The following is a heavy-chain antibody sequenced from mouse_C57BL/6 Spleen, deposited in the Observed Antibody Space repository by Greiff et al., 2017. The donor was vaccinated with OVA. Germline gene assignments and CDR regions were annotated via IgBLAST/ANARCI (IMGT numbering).Heavy chain of an antibody. Sequence: QVQLKQSGAELVKPGASVKISCKASGYAFSSYWMNWVKQRPGKGLEWIGQIYPGDGDTDYNGKFKGKARLTADKSSSAAYMQLSSLTSEDSAVYFCARDGYDGYAMDYWGQGTSVTVSS. D-gene: IGHD2-2*01. CDR2: IYPGDGDT. CDR1: GYAFSSYW. CDR3: ARDGYDGYAMDY. J-gene: IGHJ4*01. V-gene: IGHV1-80*01.